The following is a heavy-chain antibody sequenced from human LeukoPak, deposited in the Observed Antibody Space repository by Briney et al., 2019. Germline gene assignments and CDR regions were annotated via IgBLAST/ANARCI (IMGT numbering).Heavy chain of an antibody. CDR2: IYYTGTT. V-gene: IGHV4-39*01. D-gene: IGHD3/OR15-3a*01. CDR3: ARQEIGLRSFDP. Sequence: SETLSLTCTVSGGSISSSLYHWGWIRQSPGKNLEWLGSIYYTGTTHYNPSLKSRVTISVDTSKDQFSLNLSSVTAADTAVYYCARQEIGLRSFDPWGQGTLVTVSS. CDR1: GGSISSSLYH. J-gene: IGHJ5*02.